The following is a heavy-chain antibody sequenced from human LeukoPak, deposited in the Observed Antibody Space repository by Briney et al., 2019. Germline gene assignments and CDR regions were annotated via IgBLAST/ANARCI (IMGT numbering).Heavy chain of an antibody. D-gene: IGHD2-2*02. CDR1: GFTFSSYG. CDR2: ISYDGSNK. J-gene: IGHJ6*02. CDR3: AKDYCSSTSCYNYHYYYGMDV. V-gene: IGHV3-30*18. Sequence: GGSLRLSCAAPGFTFSSYGMHWVRQAPGKGLEWVAVISYDGSNKYYADSVKGRFTISRDNSKNTLYLQMNSLRAEDTAVYYCAKDYCSSTSCYNYHYYYGMDVWGQGTTVTVSS.